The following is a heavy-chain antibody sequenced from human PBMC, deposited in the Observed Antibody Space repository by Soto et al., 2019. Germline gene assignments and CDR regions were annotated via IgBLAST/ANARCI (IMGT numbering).Heavy chain of an antibody. J-gene: IGHJ4*02. CDR1: GYSFTSYW. CDR2: IDPSDSYT. D-gene: IGHD6-13*01. V-gene: IGHV5-10-1*03. CDR3: ARHGGGEIAAAGCLDY. Sequence: EVQLVQSGAEVKKPGESLRISCKGSGYSFTSYWISWVRQMPGKGLEWMGRIDPSDSYTNYSPSFQGHVTISADKSISTAYLQWSSLKASDTAMYYCARHGGGEIAAAGCLDYWGQGTLVTVSS.